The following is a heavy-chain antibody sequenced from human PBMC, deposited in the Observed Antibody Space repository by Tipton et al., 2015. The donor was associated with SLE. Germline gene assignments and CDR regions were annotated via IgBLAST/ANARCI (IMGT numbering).Heavy chain of an antibody. J-gene: IGHJ6*01. V-gene: IGHV5-51*01. D-gene: IGHD1-1*01. CDR2: IYPGDYDT. CDR1: GYTFSAYW. CDR3: ARDRGSATATLDV. Sequence: QLVQSGAEVKKPGESLKISCKGSGYTFSAYWIAWLRQMPGRGLEWMGIIYPGDYDTRYSPSFQGQVTISVDKSINTAYLQWSSLEASDTATYYCARDRGSATATLDVWGPGTTVTVFS.